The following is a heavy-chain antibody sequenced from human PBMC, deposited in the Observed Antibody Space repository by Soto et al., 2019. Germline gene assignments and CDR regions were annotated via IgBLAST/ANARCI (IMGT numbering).Heavy chain of an antibody. CDR3: ASTIGAAGGYYFDY. V-gene: IGHV3-64*01. J-gene: IGHJ4*02. Sequence: GGSLRLSCAASGFTFSSYAMHWVRQAPGKGLEYVSTINNNGGSTYYANSVKGRFTISRDNSKNTLYLQMGSLRAEDMAVYYCASTIGAAGGYYFDYWGQGTLFTVSS. CDR1: GFTFSSYA. CDR2: INNNGGST. D-gene: IGHD6-13*01.